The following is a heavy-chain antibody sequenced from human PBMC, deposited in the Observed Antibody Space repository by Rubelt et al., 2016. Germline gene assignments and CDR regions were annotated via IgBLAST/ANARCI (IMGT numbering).Heavy chain of an antibody. Sequence: GGSISSSSYYWGWIRQPPGKGLEWIGSIYYSGSTYYNPSLKSRVTISVDTSKNQFSLKLSSVTAADTAVYYCATDSSGWMYYFDYWGQGTLVTVSS. D-gene: IGHD6-19*01. J-gene: IGHJ4*02. CDR3: ATDSSGWMYYFDY. V-gene: IGHV4-39*01. CDR1: GGSISSSSYY. CDR2: IYYSGST.